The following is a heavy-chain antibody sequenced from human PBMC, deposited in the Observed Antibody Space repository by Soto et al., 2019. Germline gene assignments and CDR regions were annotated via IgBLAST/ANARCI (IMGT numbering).Heavy chain of an antibody. V-gene: IGHV3-23*01. D-gene: IGHD6-13*01. Sequence: PGGSLRLSCAASGFTFGASALQWVRQAPGKGLEWVSGISGSGGSTYNADSVKGRFTISRDNSKKTLYLQMNSLRAEDTAVYYCAKDQRSSSWSPYFDYWGQGTLVTVSS. CDR1: GFTFGASA. CDR3: AKDQRSSSWSPYFDY. CDR2: ISGSGGST. J-gene: IGHJ4*02.